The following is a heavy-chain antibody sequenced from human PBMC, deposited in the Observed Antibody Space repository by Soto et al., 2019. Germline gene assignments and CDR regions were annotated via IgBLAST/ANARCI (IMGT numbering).Heavy chain of an antibody. D-gene: IGHD2-21*01. V-gene: IGHV4-31*03. Sequence: QVQLQESGPGLVKPSQTLSLTCTVSGGSISSGGYYWSWIRQHPGKGLEWIGYIYYSGSTYYNPSLKSRVTISVDTSKNQISLKLSSVTAADTAVYYCARGGIGYYYMDVWGKGTTVTVSS. CDR1: GGSISSGGYY. CDR2: IYYSGST. J-gene: IGHJ6*03. CDR3: ARGGIGYYYMDV.